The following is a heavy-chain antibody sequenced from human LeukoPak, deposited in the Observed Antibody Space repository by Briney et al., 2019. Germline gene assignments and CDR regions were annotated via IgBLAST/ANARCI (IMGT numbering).Heavy chain of an antibody. J-gene: IGHJ4*02. V-gene: IGHV1-18*01. D-gene: IGHD6-13*01. Sequence: ASVKVSCKASGYTFTSYGISWVRQAPGQGLEWMGWISAYNGNTNYAQKLQGRVTMTTDTSTSTAYMELRSLRSGDTAVYYCARDGSSSSWYVVPYFDYWGQGTLVTVSS. CDR1: GYTFTSYG. CDR2: ISAYNGNT. CDR3: ARDGSSSSWYVVPYFDY.